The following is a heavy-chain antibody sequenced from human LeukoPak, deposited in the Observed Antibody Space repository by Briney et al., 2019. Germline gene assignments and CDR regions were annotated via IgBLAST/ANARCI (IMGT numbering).Heavy chain of an antibody. D-gene: IGHD3-22*01. V-gene: IGHV4-34*01. CDR1: GGSFSGYY. CDR2: LNHSGST. Sequence: PSETLSLTCAVHGGSFSGYYWSWIRQPPGKGLEWIGELNHSGSTNYKPSLKSRVTISVDTSKNQFSLKLSSVTAADTAVYYCARRPPRAMIARYGMDVLGQRTTVTVSS. J-gene: IGHJ6*02. CDR3: ARRPPRAMIARYGMDV.